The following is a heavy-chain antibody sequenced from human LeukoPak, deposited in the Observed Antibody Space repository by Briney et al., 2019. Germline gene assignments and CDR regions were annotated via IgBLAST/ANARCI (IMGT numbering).Heavy chain of an antibody. D-gene: IGHD3-10*01. V-gene: IGHV3-30*03. J-gene: IGHJ3*02. Sequence: PGRSLRLSCAASGFTFSSYGMHWVRQAPGKGLEWVAVISYDGSNKYYANSVKGRFTISRDNSKNTLYLQMGSLRAEDMAVYYCARSPGEVVNPEYAFDIWGQGTMVTVSS. CDR1: GFTFSSYG. CDR3: ARSPGEVVNPEYAFDI. CDR2: ISYDGSNK.